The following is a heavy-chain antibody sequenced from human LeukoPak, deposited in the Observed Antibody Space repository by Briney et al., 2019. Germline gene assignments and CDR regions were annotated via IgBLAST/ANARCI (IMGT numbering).Heavy chain of an antibody. D-gene: IGHD2-2*02. V-gene: IGHV3-33*01. CDR3: ARDDVVTAAITYYYYYGMDV. J-gene: IGHJ6*04. Sequence: GGSLRLSCAASGFTFSSYGMHWVRQAPGRGLEWVAVIWYDGSNKNYADSVKGRFTISRDNSKNTLYLQMNSLRAEDTAVYYCARDDVVTAAITYYYYYGMDVWGKGTTVTVSS. CDR1: GFTFSSYG. CDR2: IWYDGSNK.